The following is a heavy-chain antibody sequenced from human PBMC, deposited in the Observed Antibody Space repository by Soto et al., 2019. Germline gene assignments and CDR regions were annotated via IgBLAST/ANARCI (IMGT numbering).Heavy chain of an antibody. D-gene: IGHD3-22*01. CDR1: GDSVSSNSAA. Sequence: QVQLQQSGPGLVKPSQTLSLTCAISGDSVSSNSAAWNWIRQSPSRSLEWLGRTYYRSKWNNYYEVSVKSRITINPDTAKNQFSLQLNSVTPDDTAVYYCARGPHSYYYDSSGYYEGNWFDPWGQGTLVTVSS. V-gene: IGHV6-1*01. J-gene: IGHJ5*02. CDR3: ARGPHSYYYDSSGYYEGNWFDP. CDR2: TYYRSKWNN.